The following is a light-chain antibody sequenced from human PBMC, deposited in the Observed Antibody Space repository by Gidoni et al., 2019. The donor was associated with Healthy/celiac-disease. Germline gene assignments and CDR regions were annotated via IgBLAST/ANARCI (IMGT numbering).Light chain of an antibody. CDR3: QQYNNWSIT. Sequence: EIVMTQSPATLSVSPGERATLSCRASQSVSSNLAWYQQTPGQAPRLLIYGASTRATGSPARFSGSVSGTEFTLTISILQSEDFAVYYCQQYNNWSITFGQGTRLEIK. CDR2: GAS. CDR1: QSVSSN. V-gene: IGKV3D-15*01. J-gene: IGKJ5*01.